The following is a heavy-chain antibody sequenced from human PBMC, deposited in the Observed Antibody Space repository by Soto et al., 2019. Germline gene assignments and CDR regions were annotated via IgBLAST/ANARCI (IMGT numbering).Heavy chain of an antibody. CDR2: IYYSGST. D-gene: IGHD6-13*01. CDR3: ARPQYSSSWSGIRNYYYYGMDV. Sequence: QLQLQESGPGLVKPSETLSLTCTVSGGSISSSSYYWGWIRQPPGKGLEWIGSIYYSGSTYYNPSLKSRVTISVDTSKNQFSLKLSSVTAADTAVYYCARPQYSSSWSGIRNYYYYGMDVWGQGTTVTVSS. J-gene: IGHJ6*02. V-gene: IGHV4-39*01. CDR1: GGSISSSSYY.